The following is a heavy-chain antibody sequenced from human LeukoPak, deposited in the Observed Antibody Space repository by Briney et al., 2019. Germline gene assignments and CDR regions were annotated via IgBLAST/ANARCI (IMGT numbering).Heavy chain of an antibody. CDR3: TRGRGNSYGYFDS. V-gene: IGHV3-74*01. D-gene: IGHD5-18*01. Sequence: GGSLRLSCAASGFTFSSDWMHWVRQAPGKGLVWVSRINGDGISTFYADSVKGRSSISRDNAKSTLYLQMNSLRAEDTAVYYCTRGRGNSYGYFDSWGQGTLVTVSS. CDR2: INGDGIST. J-gene: IGHJ4*02. CDR1: GFTFSSDW.